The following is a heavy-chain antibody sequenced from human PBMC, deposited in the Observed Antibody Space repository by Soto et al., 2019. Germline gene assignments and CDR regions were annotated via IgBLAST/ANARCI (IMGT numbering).Heavy chain of an antibody. CDR1: GDSVSSSSAA. CDR3: AGVSSFRGMDV. Sequence: SQTLSLTCAISGDSVSSSSAAWSWLRQSPSRGLEWLGRTYYRSTWTNDYARSVKSRITINPGTVENQFSLQLSSVTPEDTAVYYCAGVSSFRGMDVWGQGTPVTVSS. V-gene: IGHV6-1*01. CDR2: TYYRSTWTN. D-gene: IGHD3-16*01. J-gene: IGHJ6*02.